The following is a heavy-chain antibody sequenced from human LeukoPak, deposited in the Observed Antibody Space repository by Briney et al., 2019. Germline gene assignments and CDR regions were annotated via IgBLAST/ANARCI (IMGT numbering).Heavy chain of an antibody. CDR1: GFSFSSFS. J-gene: IGHJ6*03. CDR3: ARIGYSCGPLGYYYYMDV. CDR2: IKQDGSEK. Sequence: GGSLRLSCAASGFSFSSFSMNWVRQAPGKGLEWVANIKQDGSEKYYVDSVKGRFTISRDNAKNSLYLQMNSLRAEDTAVYYCARIGYSCGPLGYYYYMDVWGKGTTVTISS. D-gene: IGHD5-18*01. V-gene: IGHV3-7*01.